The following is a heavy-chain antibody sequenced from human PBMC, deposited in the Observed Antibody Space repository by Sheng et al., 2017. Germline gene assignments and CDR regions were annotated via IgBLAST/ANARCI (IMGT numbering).Heavy chain of an antibody. CDR2: IKSKTDGGTT. Sequence: EVQLVESGGGLVKPGESLTLSCAASGFPFINAWMSWVRQAPGKGLEWVGRIKSKTDGGTTDYAAPVKGRFTISRDDSKNTLYLQMNSLRTEDTAVYYCILVGIVVAEFAHYWGQGALVTVSS. V-gene: IGHV3-15*01. CDR3: ILVGIVVAEFAHY. J-gene: IGHJ4*02. CDR1: GFPFINAW. D-gene: IGHD6-19*01.